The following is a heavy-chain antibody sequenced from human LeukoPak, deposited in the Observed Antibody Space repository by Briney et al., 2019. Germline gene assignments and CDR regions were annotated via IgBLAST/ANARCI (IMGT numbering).Heavy chain of an antibody. Sequence: SETLSLTCTVSGGSISSYYWSWIRQPPGKGLEWIGYIYYSGSTNYNPSLKSRVTISVDTSKNQFSLKLSSVTAADTAVYYCAFFVSSGPGYYFDYWGQGTLVTVSS. CDR1: GGSISSYY. V-gene: IGHV4-59*01. D-gene: IGHD3-22*01. J-gene: IGHJ4*02. CDR3: AFFVSSGPGYYFDY. CDR2: IYYSGST.